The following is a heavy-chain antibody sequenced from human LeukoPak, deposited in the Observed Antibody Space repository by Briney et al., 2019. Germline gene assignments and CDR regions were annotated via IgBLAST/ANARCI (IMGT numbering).Heavy chain of an antibody. D-gene: IGHD2-21*01. J-gene: IGHJ4*02. Sequence: ASVKVSCKASAYTFSGYYIHWVRRAPGQGLGWMGWINFNSGGKIFAEKFQDRVTMARDTSISTAYMELSRLRSDDTAVYYCARQIVSGSMGCDFWGQGTLVTVSS. CDR1: AYTFSGYY. CDR2: INFNSGGK. V-gene: IGHV1-2*02. CDR3: ARQIVSGSMGCDF.